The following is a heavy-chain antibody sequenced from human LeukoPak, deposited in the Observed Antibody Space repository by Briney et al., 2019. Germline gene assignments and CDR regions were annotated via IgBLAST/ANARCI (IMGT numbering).Heavy chain of an antibody. V-gene: IGHV4-38-2*02. CDR3: ASIASYGSGSFPFDY. D-gene: IGHD3-10*01. CDR1: GYSISSGYY. Sequence: SETLSLTCTVSGYSISSGYYWGGIRQPPGKGLEWIGSIYHSGSTYYNPSLKSRVTISVDTSKNQFSLKLSTVTAADTAVYYFASIASYGSGSFPFDYWGQGTLVTVSS. CDR2: IYHSGST. J-gene: IGHJ4*02.